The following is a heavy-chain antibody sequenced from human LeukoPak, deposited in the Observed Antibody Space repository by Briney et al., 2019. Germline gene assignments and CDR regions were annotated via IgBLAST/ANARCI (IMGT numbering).Heavy chain of an antibody. V-gene: IGHV3-7*01. CDR3: ARPSSSSWGY. CDR2: IKQDGNEK. CDR1: GFTFSRYR. D-gene: IGHD6-13*01. J-gene: IGHJ4*02. Sequence: GGSLRLSCEASGFTFSRYRMTWVRQVPGKGLECVANIKQDGNEKSYVDSVRGRFTISRDNAKNSLYLQMNSLRAEDTAVYYCARPSSSSWGYWGQGTLVTVSS.